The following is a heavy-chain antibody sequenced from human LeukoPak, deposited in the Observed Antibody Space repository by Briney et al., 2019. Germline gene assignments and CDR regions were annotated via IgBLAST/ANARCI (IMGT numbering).Heavy chain of an antibody. J-gene: IGHJ5*02. CDR3: ARGFGDWGLSWFDP. CDR1: GGSASSGSYY. V-gene: IGHV4-61*01. CDR2: IYYSGSA. Sequence: SETLSLTCTVSGGSASSGSYYWSWIRQPPGKGLEWIGYIYYSGSAKYNPSLKSRVTISVDTSKSQFSLKLTSVTAADTAVYYCARGFGDWGLSWFDPWGQGTLVTVSS. D-gene: IGHD3-10*01.